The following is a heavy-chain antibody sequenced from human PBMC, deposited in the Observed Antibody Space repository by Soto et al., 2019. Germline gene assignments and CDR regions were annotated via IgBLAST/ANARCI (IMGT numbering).Heavy chain of an antibody. CDR1: GGSISSSSYY. Sequence: QLQLQESGPGLVKPSETLSLTCTVSGGSISSSSYYWGWIRQPPGKGLEWIGSIYYSGSTYYNPSLKSRVTISVDTSKNQFSLKLSSVTAADTAVYYCARLLGKNWFDPWGQGTLVTVSS. V-gene: IGHV4-39*01. D-gene: IGHD1-26*01. CDR2: IYYSGST. CDR3: ARLLGKNWFDP. J-gene: IGHJ5*02.